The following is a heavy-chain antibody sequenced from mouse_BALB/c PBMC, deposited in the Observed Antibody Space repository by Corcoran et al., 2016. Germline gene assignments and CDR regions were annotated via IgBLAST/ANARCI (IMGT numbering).Heavy chain of an antibody. J-gene: IGHJ4*01. CDR1: GYTFTNDG. V-gene: IGHV9-3-1*01. Sequence: QIQVVKSGPELKKPGETVKISCKASGYTFTNDGMNWVKQAPGKGLKWMGWINTYTGEPTYADDFKGRFAFSLETSASTAYLQINNLKNEDTATYFCAREPRAMDYWGQGTSVTVSS. CDR2: INTYTGEP. CDR3: AREPRAMDY.